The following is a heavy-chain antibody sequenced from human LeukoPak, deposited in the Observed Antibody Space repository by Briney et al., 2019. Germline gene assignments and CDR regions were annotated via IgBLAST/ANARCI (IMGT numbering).Heavy chain of an antibody. CDR3: ARGRITIFGAFDY. D-gene: IGHD3-3*01. CDR1: GFTVSSNY. J-gene: IGHJ4*02. V-gene: IGHV3-53*01. CDR2: IYSGGST. Sequence: GGSLRLSCAASGFTVSSNYMSWVRQAPGKGLEWVSVIYSGGSTYYPDSVKGRFTISRDNSKNTLYLQMNSLRAEDTAVYYCARGRITIFGAFDYWGQGTLVTVSS.